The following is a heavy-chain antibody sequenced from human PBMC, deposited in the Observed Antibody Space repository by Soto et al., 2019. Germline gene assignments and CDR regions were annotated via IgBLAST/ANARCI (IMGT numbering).Heavy chain of an antibody. CDR2: IYYSGST. V-gene: IGHV4-39*01. CDR1: GGSISSSSYY. Sequence: SETLSLTCTVSGGSISSSSYYWGWIRQPPGKGLEWIGSIYYSGSTYYNPSLKSRVTISVDTSKNQFSLKLSSVTAADTAVYYCARRWGDLTGYYPDDDAFDIWGQGTMVTVSS. J-gene: IGHJ3*02. D-gene: IGHD3-9*01. CDR3: ARRWGDLTGYYPDDDAFDI.